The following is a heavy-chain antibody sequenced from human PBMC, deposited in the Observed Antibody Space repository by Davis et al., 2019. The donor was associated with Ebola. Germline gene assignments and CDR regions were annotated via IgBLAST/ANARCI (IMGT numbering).Heavy chain of an antibody. D-gene: IGHD3-22*01. CDR1: GFTFSRYW. J-gene: IGHJ3*02. V-gene: IGHV3-7*03. Sequence: GGSLRLSCAASGFTFSRYWMSWVRQAPGKGLEWVANIKQDGSEKFYVDSVKGRFTMSRDNAKNSLYLQMNSLRAEETAVYYCERGDYYDSSGYFIDAFDIWGQGTMVTVSS. CDR3: ERGDYYDSSGYFIDAFDI. CDR2: IKQDGSEK.